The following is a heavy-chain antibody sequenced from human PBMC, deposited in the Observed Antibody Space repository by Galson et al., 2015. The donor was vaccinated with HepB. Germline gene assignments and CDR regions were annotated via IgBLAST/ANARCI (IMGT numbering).Heavy chain of an antibody. CDR3: ARAEGRGYFDL. CDR1: RFTFSSYG. CDR2: IWYDGSNK. V-gene: IGHV3-33*01. J-gene: IGHJ2*01. Sequence: SGAEVKKPGESLRLSCAASRFTFSSYGMHWVRQAPGKGLEWVAVIWYDGSNKYYADSVKGRFTISRDNSKNTLYLQMNSLRAEDTAVYYCARAEGRGYFDLWGRGTLVTVSS.